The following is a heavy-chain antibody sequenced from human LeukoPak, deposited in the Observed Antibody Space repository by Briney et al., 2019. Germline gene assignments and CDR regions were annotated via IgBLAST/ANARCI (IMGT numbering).Heavy chain of an antibody. J-gene: IGHJ6*02. Sequence: GGSLRLSCAASGFTLSSYWMNWIRQAPGKGLEWVANIKQDGSEKYYVDSVKGRFTISRDNAKNSLYLQMNSLRAEDTAVYYCVRAMDVWGQGTTVTVSS. V-gene: IGHV3-7*03. CDR2: IKQDGSEK. CDR1: GFTLSSYW. CDR3: VRAMDV.